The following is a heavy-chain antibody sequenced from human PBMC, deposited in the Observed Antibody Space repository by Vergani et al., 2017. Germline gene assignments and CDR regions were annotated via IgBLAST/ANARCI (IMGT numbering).Heavy chain of an antibody. CDR3: ARDFGGENYDILTGYDIIEGCFDY. Sequence: QVQLVESGGGVVQPGRSLRLSCAASGFTFSSYAMHWVRQAPGKGLEWVAVISYDGSNKYYADSVKGRFTISRDNSKNTLYLQMNSLRAEDTAVYYCARDFGGENYDILTGYDIIEGCFDYWGQGTLVTVSS. CDR2: ISYDGSNK. CDR1: GFTFSSYA. D-gene: IGHD3-9*01. V-gene: IGHV3-30*01. J-gene: IGHJ4*02.